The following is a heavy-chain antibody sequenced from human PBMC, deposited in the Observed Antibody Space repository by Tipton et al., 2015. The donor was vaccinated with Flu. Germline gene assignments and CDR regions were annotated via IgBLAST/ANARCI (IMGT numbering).Heavy chain of an antibody. CDR3: AKDLHFWSACDH. V-gene: IGHV3-23*01. J-gene: IGHJ4*02. Sequence: SLRLSCAASEFTFSSYWMSWVRQAPGKGLEWVSGIGTDSRTHYTDSVRGRFIISRDISENTLFLQMNSLKDEDTAFYYCAKDLHFWSACDHWGQGALVTVSS. D-gene: IGHD3-3*02. CDR2: IGTDSRT. CDR1: EFTFSSYW.